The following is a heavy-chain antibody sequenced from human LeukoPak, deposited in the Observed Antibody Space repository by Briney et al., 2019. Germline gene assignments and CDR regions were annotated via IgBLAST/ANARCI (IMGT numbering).Heavy chain of an antibody. CDR1: GFTFSSYG. D-gene: IGHD3-10*01. CDR2: ISYDGSNK. Sequence: GGSLRLSCAASGFTFSSYGMHWVRQAPGKGLEWVAVISYDGSNKYYADSVKGRFTISRDNSKNTLYLQMNSLRAEDTAVYYCAKGLEWFGEYNDAFDIWGQGTMVTVSS. CDR3: AKGLEWFGEYNDAFDI. J-gene: IGHJ3*02. V-gene: IGHV3-30*18.